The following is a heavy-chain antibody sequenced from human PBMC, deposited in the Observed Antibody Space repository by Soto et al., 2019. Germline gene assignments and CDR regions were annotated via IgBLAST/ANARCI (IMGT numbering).Heavy chain of an antibody. CDR1: GFTFSSYG. V-gene: IGHV3-33*01. D-gene: IGHD3-10*01. CDR3: ARDALWFGASRTPGSHYYYGMDV. Sequence: GGSLRLSCAASGFTFSSYGMHWVRQAPGKGLEWVAVIWYDGSNKYYADSVKGRFTISRDNSKNKLYLQMNSLRAEDTAVYYCARDALWFGASRTPGSHYYYGMDVWGQGTTVTVSS. CDR2: IWYDGSNK. J-gene: IGHJ6*02.